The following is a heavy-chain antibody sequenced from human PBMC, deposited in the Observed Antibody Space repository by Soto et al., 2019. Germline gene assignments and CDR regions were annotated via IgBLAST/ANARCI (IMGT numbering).Heavy chain of an antibody. V-gene: IGHV1-2*04. Sequence: QVQLVQSGAEVKEPGASVTVSCRASGDRFTDYYMHWVRQAPGQGLEWMGWINPNSGVTKYAQKFQGWVTMSRDTSIRTVYMQLSRLGFDDTVIYYCARESGGATATLDYYYFYMDVWGTGTTVTVSS. CDR3: ARESGGATATLDYYYFYMDV. J-gene: IGHJ6*03. D-gene: IGHD5-12*01. CDR2: INPNSGVT. CDR1: GDRFTDYY.